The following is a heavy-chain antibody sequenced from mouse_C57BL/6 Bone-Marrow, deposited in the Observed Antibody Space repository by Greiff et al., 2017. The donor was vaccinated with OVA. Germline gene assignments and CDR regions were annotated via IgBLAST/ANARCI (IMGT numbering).Heavy chain of an antibody. CDR1: GYTFTGYW. J-gene: IGHJ2*01. CDR3: ARSGNDVYFDY. D-gene: IGHD2-2*01. CDR2: ILPGSVST. V-gene: IGHV1-9*01. Sequence: QVQLQQSGAELMKPGASVKLSYKATGYTFTGYWIEWLKQRPGHGLDWIGEILPGSVSTNSNEKFKGKATFTADTSSNTAYMQLSSLTAEDSAIYYCARSGNDVYFDYGGQGTTLTVSS.